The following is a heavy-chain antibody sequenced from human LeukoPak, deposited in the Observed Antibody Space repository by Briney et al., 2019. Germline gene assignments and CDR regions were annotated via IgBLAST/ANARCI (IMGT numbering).Heavy chain of an antibody. CDR1: GGSISSYY. CDR2: IYYSGST. V-gene: IGHV4-59*01. J-gene: IGHJ4*02. D-gene: IGHD6-19*01. Sequence: SETLSLTCTVSGGSISSYYWSWIRQPPGKGLEWIGYIYYSGSTNYNPSLKSRVTISVDTSKNQFSLELSSVTAADTAVYYCARGPNSVAGYFDYWGQGTLVTVSS. CDR3: ARGPNSVAGYFDY.